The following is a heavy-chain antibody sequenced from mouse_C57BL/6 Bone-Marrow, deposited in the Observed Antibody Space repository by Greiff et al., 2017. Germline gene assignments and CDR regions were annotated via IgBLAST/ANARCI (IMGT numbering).Heavy chain of an antibody. CDR2: IHPNSGST. CDR1: GYTFTSYW. CDR3: ARCAIYYDYDGFAY. D-gene: IGHD2-4*01. V-gene: IGHV1-64*01. Sequence: QVQLQQSGAELVKPGASVKLSCKASGYTFTSYWMHWVKQRPGQGLEWIGMIHPNSGSTNYNEKFKSKATLTVDKSSSTAYMQLSSLTSEDSAVYYCARCAIYYDYDGFAYWGQGTLVTVSA. J-gene: IGHJ3*01.